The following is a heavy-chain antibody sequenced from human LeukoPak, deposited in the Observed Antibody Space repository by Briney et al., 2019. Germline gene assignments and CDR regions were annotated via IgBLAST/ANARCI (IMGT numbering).Heavy chain of an antibody. CDR1: GFTFSSYW. CDR2: ISGSGGST. D-gene: IGHD6-13*01. CDR3: AKDPGAQDSSSWYPPDWFDP. Sequence: GGSLRLSCAASGFTFSSYWMSWVRQAPGKGLEWVSAISGSGGSTYYADSVKGRFTISRDNSKNTLYLQMNSLRAEDTAVYYCAKDPGAQDSSSWYPPDWFDPWGQGTLVTVSS. J-gene: IGHJ5*02. V-gene: IGHV3-23*01.